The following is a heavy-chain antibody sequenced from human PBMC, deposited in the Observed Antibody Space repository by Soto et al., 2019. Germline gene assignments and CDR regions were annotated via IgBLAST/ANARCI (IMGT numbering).Heavy chain of an antibody. D-gene: IGHD3-3*01. CDR1: GFTFNSYA. J-gene: IGHJ5*02. CDR2: ISASGDST. Sequence: XVSLRLSCAASGFTFNSYAMSWVRQAPGKGLEWVSAISASGDSTYYADAVKGRFTISRDNSKNTLYLEMSSLRAEDTALYYCAKTTITTLPGIFWFDPWGQGTLVTVSS. V-gene: IGHV3-23*01. CDR3: AKTTITTLPGIFWFDP.